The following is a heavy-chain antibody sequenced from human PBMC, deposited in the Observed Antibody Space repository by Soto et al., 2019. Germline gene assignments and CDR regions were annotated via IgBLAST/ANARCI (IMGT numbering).Heavy chain of an antibody. J-gene: IGHJ6*03. V-gene: IGHV4-4*02. CDR2: VSETGGT. CDR1: GASIRSTDW. CDR3: ARTLYTSGSRMDV. D-gene: IGHD3-10*01. Sequence: SETLSLTCAVSGASIRSTDWWSWVRQSPGKGLEWLGEVSETGGTHYNPSLHSRVTMSVDKSNNQFSLSLNSVTAADAAVYYCARTLYTSGSRMDVWGKGTTVT.